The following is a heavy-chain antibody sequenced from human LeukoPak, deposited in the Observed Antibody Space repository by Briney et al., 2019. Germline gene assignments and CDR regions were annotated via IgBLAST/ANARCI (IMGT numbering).Heavy chain of an antibody. J-gene: IGHJ5*02. V-gene: IGHV3-21*01. D-gene: IGHD3-10*01. CDR2: ISNDGKYI. CDR3: ARGARPYYYGSGSYISVSGFDP. Sequence: PGGSLRLSCAASGFTFSSYSMNWVRQAPGKGLEWVSSISNDGKYIYYADSVKGRFTISRDNAKSSLYLQMNSLRAEDTAVYYCARGARPYYYGSGSYISVSGFDPWGQGTLVTVSS. CDR1: GFTFSSYS.